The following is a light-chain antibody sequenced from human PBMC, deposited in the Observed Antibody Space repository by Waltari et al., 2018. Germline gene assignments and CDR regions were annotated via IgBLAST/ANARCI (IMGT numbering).Light chain of an antibody. CDR3: QQYYTYPYT. Sequence: DIQMTQSPSTLSASFGERVTLTCRASRSIRTWLAWYQQKLGKAPKLLIYTASTLEGGVPSRFSGSGSETEFTLTITSLQPDDFATYYCQQYYTYPYTFGQGTKLEIK. CDR2: TAS. CDR1: RSIRTW. V-gene: IGKV1-5*03. J-gene: IGKJ2*01.